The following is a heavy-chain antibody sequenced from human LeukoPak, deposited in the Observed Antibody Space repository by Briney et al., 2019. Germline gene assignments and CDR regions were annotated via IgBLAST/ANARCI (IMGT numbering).Heavy chain of an antibody. CDR3: ARGRYDTEQHPSDGYYFDY. J-gene: IGHJ4*02. V-gene: IGHV4-34*01. CDR2: INHSGST. CDR1: GGSFSGYY. D-gene: IGHD3-9*01. Sequence: PSETLSLTCAVYGGSFSGYYWSWIRQPPGKGLEWVGEINHSGSTNYNPSPKSRVAISVDTSKNQFSLKLSSVTAADTAVYYCARGRYDTEQHPSDGYYFDYWGQGTLVTVSS.